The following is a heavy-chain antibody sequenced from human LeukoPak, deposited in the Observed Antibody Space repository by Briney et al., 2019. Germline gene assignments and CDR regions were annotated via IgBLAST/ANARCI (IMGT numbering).Heavy chain of an antibody. CDR3: ARDPSGFSIDY. V-gene: IGHV3-30-3*01. Sequence: GGSLRLSCAASGFTFRSFAMHWVRQAPGKGLEWVAVVSTDGSNQYYADSVKGRFTISRDNAKNSLYLQMNRLRAEDTAVYYCARDPSGFSIDYWGQGTLVAVSS. CDR2: VSTDGSNQ. J-gene: IGHJ4*02. D-gene: IGHD6-19*01. CDR1: GFTFRSFA.